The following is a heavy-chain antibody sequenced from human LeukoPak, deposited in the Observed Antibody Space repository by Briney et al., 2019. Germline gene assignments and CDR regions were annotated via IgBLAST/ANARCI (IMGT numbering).Heavy chain of an antibody. Sequence: GGSLRLSCAASRFTFSSYSMNWVRRAPGKGLEWVSCISSSSSYIYYADSVKGRFTISRDNAKNSLYLQMNSLRAEDTAVYYCARETDYEILTGYSHFDYSGQGTLVTVSS. D-gene: IGHD3-9*01. V-gene: IGHV3-21*01. CDR1: RFTFSSYS. J-gene: IGHJ4*02. CDR3: ARETDYEILTGYSHFDY. CDR2: ISSSSSYI.